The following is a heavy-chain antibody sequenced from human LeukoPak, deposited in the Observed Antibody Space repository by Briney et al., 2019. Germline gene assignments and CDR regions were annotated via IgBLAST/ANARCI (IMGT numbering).Heavy chain of an antibody. CDR2: IYYSGST. Sequence: SETLSLTCTVSGGSISSSSYYWGWIRQPPGKGLEWIGSIYYSGSTYYNPSLKSRVTISVDTSKNQFSLKLSSVTAADTAVYYCARDQIGHSSGWSDYWGQGTLVTVSS. D-gene: IGHD6-19*01. V-gene: IGHV4-39*07. CDR3: ARDQIGHSSGWSDY. J-gene: IGHJ4*02. CDR1: GGSISSSSYY.